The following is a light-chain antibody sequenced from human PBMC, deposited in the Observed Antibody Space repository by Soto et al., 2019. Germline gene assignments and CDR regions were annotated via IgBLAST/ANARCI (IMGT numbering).Light chain of an antibody. V-gene: IGKV1-39*01. CDR3: QQTYTTLT. CDR2: TAS. Sequence: DIQMTQSPASLSVSVGDIVTITCRASQSINTYVNWYQHKPGKAPKLLIHTASSLQSGVPSRFSGSGSGTDFTLTIYSLQPEDFATYYCQQTYTTLTLGQGTRLEIK. CDR1: QSINTY. J-gene: IGKJ5*01.